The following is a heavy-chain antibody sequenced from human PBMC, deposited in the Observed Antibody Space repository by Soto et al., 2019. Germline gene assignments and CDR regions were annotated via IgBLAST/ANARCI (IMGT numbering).Heavy chain of an antibody. D-gene: IGHD3-3*01. CDR3: ARDLTGGPTYYDFWSGYSPVDY. V-gene: IGHV1-46*03. Sequence: ASVKVSCKASGYTFTSYYMHWVRQAPGQGLEWMGRIIPSGGSTSYAQKFQGRVSMTRDTSTSTVYMDLSSLRSEDTAVYYCARDLTGGPTYYDFWSGYSPVDYWGLGTLVTVSS. CDR1: GYTFTSYY. J-gene: IGHJ4*02. CDR2: IIPSGGST.